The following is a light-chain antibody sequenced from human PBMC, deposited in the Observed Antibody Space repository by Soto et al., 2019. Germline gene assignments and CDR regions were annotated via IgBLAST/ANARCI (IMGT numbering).Light chain of an antibody. CDR2: GAS. J-gene: IGKJ3*01. CDR1: QSVSSN. CDR3: QQYNNWPFT. V-gene: IGKV3-15*01. Sequence: EIVITQSPATLSVSPGERATLSCRDSQSVSSNLAWYQQKPGQTHRLIIHGASTRSTGIPARFSGSGSGTELTLSISSLQSEGFAVYYCQQYNNWPFTFGPGTNVDL.